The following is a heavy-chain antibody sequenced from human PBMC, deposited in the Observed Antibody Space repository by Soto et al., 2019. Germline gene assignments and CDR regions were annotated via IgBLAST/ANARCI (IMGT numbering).Heavy chain of an antibody. D-gene: IGHD7-27*01. J-gene: IGHJ4*02. CDR1: GFSVSGNY. Sequence: EVQVVESGGGLIQPGGSLRLSCAASGFSVSGNYMGWVRQAPGKGLEWVSAIYSGGSTHYADSVKGRFTISRDNSKNTLYLQMNSLRAEETAVYYCARASSRWGSDAAHWGKGTLVTVSS. CDR3: ARASSRWGSDAAH. CDR2: IYSGGST. V-gene: IGHV3-53*01.